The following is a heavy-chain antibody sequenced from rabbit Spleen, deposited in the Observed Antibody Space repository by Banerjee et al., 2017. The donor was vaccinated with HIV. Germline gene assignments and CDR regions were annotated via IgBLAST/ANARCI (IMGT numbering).Heavy chain of an antibody. CDR3: ARGSAAMTMVITGYYLNL. CDR2: MYPDGVGST. J-gene: IGHJ4*01. CDR1: GFTLSSYY. V-gene: IGHV1S45*01. Sequence: QEHLKESGGGLVQPGGSLKLSCTASGFTLSSYYMCWVRQAPGKGLEWIGCMYPDGVGSTAYASWAKGRFTISKTSSTTVTLQMTSLTAADTATYFCARGSAAMTMVITGYYLNLWGPGTLVTVS. D-gene: IGHD2-1*01.